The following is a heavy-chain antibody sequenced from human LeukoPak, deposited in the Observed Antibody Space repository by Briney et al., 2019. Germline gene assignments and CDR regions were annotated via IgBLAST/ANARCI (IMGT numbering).Heavy chain of an antibody. CDR3: ARAKGGDVLRFLEWLFPDDY. CDR2: ISSSSSYI. V-gene: IGHV3-21*01. J-gene: IGHJ4*02. Sequence: GGSLRLSCAASGFTFSSYAMSWVRQAPGKGLEWASCISSSSSYIYYADSVKGRFTISRDNAKTSLYLQMNSLRAEDTAVYYCARAKGGDVLRFLEWLFPDDYWGQGTLVTVSS. D-gene: IGHD3-3*01. CDR1: GFTFSSYA.